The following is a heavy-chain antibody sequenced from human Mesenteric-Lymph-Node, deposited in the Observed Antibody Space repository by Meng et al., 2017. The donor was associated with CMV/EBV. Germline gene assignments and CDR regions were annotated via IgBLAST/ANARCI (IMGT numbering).Heavy chain of an antibody. V-gene: IGHV1-3*01. CDR2: IIVGNGDT. CDR3: ARGYPTYSSNWRPFDY. D-gene: IGHD6-13*01. Sequence: SGYPFTSYAIHWLRQAPGQRLEWMGWIIVGNGDTQYSQKFQGRGTITWDTSASTAYMELSSLRSEDTAVYYCARGYPTYSSNWRPFDYWGQGTLVTVSS. J-gene: IGHJ4*02. CDR1: GYPFTSYA.